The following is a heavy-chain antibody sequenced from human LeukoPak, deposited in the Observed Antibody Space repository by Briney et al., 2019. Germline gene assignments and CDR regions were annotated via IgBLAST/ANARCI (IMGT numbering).Heavy chain of an antibody. V-gene: IGHV1-18*01. D-gene: IGHD3-10*01. J-gene: IGHJ4*02. CDR2: INTYNDNT. CDR3: ARDPLHYGFDY. Sequence: ASMKVSCKASGYTFTSYVVSWVRQAPGQGLEWMGWINTYNDNTNYAQKLQGRVTMTTDTSTSTAYMELRSLTSDDTAVYYCARDPLHYGFDYWGQGTLVTVSS. CDR1: GYTFTSYV.